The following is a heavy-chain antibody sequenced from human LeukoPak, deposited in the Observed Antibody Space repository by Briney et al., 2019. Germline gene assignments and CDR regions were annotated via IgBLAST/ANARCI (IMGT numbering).Heavy chain of an antibody. CDR3: AKDLNYGFDS. CDR1: GFAFRTYA. CDR2: ISGSGDKT. V-gene: IGHV3-23*01. J-gene: IGHJ4*02. Sequence: GESLRLSCAASGFAFRTYAMSWVRQAPGKGLEGVSDISGSGDKTFYAESVRGRFTISRDNSRNTLYLQMNSLRAEDTAVYYCAKDLNYGFDSWGQGTLVTV. D-gene: IGHD3-10*01.